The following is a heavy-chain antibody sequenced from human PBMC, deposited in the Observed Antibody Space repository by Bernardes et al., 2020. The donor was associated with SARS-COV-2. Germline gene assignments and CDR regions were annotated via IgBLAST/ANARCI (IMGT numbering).Heavy chain of an antibody. CDR1: GGSFSGYY. V-gene: IGHV4-34*01. J-gene: IGHJ6*02. CDR2: INHSGST. Sequence: SETLSLTCAVYGGSFSGYYWSWIRQPPGKGLEWIGEINHSGSTNYNPSLKSRVTISVDTSKNQFSLKLSSVTAADTAVYYCARGAGETEDYYGMDVWGQGTTVTVSS. CDR3: ARGAGETEDYYGMDV. D-gene: IGHD7-27*01.